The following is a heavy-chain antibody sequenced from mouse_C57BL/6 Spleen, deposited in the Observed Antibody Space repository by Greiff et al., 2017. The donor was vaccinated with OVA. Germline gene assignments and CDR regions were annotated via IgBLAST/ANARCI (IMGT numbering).Heavy chain of an antibody. Sequence: EVMLVESGGGLVQPKGSLKLSCAASGFSFNTFAMNWVRQAPGKGLEWVARIRSKSNNYATYYADSVKDRFTISRDDSESMLYLQMNNLKTEDTAMYYCVRHGSNYDYAMDYWGQGTSVTVSS. V-gene: IGHV10-1*01. CDR2: IRSKSNNYAT. D-gene: IGHD2-5*01. CDR3: VRHGSNYDYAMDY. CDR1: GFSFNTFA. J-gene: IGHJ4*01.